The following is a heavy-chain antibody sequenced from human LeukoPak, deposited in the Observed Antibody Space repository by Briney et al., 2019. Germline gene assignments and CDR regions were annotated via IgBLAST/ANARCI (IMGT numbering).Heavy chain of an antibody. Sequence: SETLFLTCTVSGGSISSGGYYWSWIRQHPGKGLEWIGYIYYSGRTYYNPSLKSRLTISVDTSKNQFSLKLSSVTAADTAVYYCARDKIRYGMDVWGQGTTVTVSS. J-gene: IGHJ6*02. CDR2: IYYSGRT. CDR3: ARDKIRYGMDV. CDR1: GGSISSGGYY. V-gene: IGHV4-31*03.